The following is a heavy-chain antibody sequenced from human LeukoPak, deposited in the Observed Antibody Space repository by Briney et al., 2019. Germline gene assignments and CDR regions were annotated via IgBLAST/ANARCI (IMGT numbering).Heavy chain of an antibody. CDR2: IYYSGST. V-gene: IGHV4-31*03. CDR1: GGSVSSGGYY. D-gene: IGHD7-27*01. CDR3: ASIKQLWGRDY. Sequence: SQTLSLTCTVSGGSVSSGGYYWSWLRQHPGTGLEWIGYIYYSGSTYYNPSLKSRVTISVDTSKNQFSLKLSSVTAADTAVYYCASIKQLWGRDYWGQGTLVTVSS. J-gene: IGHJ4*02.